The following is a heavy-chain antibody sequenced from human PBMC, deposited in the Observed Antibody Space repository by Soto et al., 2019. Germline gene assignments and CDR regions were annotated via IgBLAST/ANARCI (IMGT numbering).Heavy chain of an antibody. CDR2: LSGGGGST. D-gene: IGHD2-15*01. J-gene: IGHJ3*02. CDR1: GFTFGAFA. V-gene: IGHV3-23*01. Sequence: PGGSLRLSCAASGFTFGAFAMAWVRQRPGNGLEWVSSLSGGGGSTYYNNSVRGRFTISRDNSNSTLFLQMNNLRAEDTAVYYCAKGRWRGPPDAFDIWGQGTMVTVSS. CDR3: AKGRWRGPPDAFDI.